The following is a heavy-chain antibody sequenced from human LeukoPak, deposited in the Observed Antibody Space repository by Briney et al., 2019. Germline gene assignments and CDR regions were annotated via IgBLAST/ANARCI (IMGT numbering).Heavy chain of an antibody. D-gene: IGHD3-10*01. V-gene: IGHV4-39*01. J-gene: IGHJ5*02. CDR2: IYYSGST. CDR3: ARHWNGVTMVRGVSLWFDP. CDR1: GGSISSSSYY. Sequence: SETLSLTCTVSGGSISSSSYYWGWIRQPPGKGLEWIGSIYYSGSTNYNPSLKSRVTISVDTSKNQFSLKLSSVTAADTAVYYCARHWNGVTMVRGVSLWFDPWGQGTLVTVSS.